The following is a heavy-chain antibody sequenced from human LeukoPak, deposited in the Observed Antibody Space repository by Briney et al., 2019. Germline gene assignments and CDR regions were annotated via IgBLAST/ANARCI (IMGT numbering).Heavy chain of an antibody. V-gene: IGHV3-30*04. CDR1: GFTFSSYA. Sequence: PGRSLRLSCAASGFTFSSYAMHWVRQAPGKGLEWVAVISYDGSNKYYADSVKGRFTISRDNSKNTLYLQMNSLRAEDTAVYYCATHCSGTSCHRDYWGQGTLVTVSS. CDR2: ISYDGSNK. J-gene: IGHJ4*02. D-gene: IGHD2-2*01. CDR3: ATHCSGTSCHRDY.